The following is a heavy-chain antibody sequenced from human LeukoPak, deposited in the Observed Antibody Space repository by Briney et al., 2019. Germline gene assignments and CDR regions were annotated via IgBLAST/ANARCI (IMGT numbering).Heavy chain of an antibody. CDR3: ASLGDGYNPAVYAFDY. CDR2: IYYSGST. J-gene: IGHJ4*02. D-gene: IGHD5-24*01. Sequence: SETLSLTCTVSGGSISSGDYYWSWIRQPPGKGLEWIGYIYYSGSTNHNPSLKSRVTISVDTSKNQFSLKLSSVTAADTAVYYCASLGDGYNPAVYAFDYWGQGTLVTVSS. CDR1: GGSISSGDYY. V-gene: IGHV4-61*08.